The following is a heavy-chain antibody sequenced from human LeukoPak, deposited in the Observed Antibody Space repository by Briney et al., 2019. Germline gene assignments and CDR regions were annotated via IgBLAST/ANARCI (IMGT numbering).Heavy chain of an antibody. D-gene: IGHD3-22*01. CDR3: ARGEYYYDSSGYYYQYFQH. Sequence: PSQTLSLTCTVSGGSISSGSYYWSWIRQHAGKGLEWIGRIYTSGSTNYNPSLKSRVTISVDTSKNQFSLKLSSVTAADTAVYYCARGEYYYDSSGYYYQYFQHWGQGTLVTVSS. CDR2: IYTSGST. J-gene: IGHJ1*01. V-gene: IGHV4-61*02. CDR1: GGSISSGSYY.